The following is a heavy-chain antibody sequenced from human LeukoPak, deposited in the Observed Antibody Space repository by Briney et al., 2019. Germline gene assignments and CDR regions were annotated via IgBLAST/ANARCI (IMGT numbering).Heavy chain of an antibody. CDR1: GGSISSGGYY. D-gene: IGHD2-2*01. J-gene: IGHJ2*01. CDR2: IYHSGST. V-gene: IGHV4-30-2*01. CDR3: TKGQLPDYWYFDL. Sequence: SQTLSLTCTVSGGSISSGGYYWSWIRQPPGKGLEWIGYIYHSGSTYYNPSLKSRVTISVDRSKNQFSLKLSSVTAADTAVYYCTKGQLPDYWYFDLWGRGTLVTVSS.